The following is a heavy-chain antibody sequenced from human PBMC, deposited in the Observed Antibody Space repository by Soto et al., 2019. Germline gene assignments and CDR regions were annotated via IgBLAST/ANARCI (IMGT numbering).Heavy chain of an antibody. V-gene: IGHV5-51*01. CDR1: VYSFSSSW. Sequence: GESLKISCKGSVYSFSSSWIAWVRQMPGKGLEWMGMIYPDDSNTRYGPSFQGHVTISADKSISTVYLQWSSLKASDTATYYRARNNGWKDYWGQGTQVTVSS. CDR3: ARNNGWKDY. J-gene: IGHJ4*02. CDR2: IYPDDSNT. D-gene: IGHD1-1*01.